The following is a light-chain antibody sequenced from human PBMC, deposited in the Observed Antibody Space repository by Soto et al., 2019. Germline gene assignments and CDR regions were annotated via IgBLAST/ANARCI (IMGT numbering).Light chain of an antibody. CDR3: QHYNSYSEA. V-gene: IGKV1-5*03. CDR2: KAS. Sequence: DIQMTQSPSTLSGSVGDRVTITFRASQTISSWLAWYQQKPGKAPKLLIYKASTLKSGVPSRFSGSGSGTEFTLTISSLQPDDFATYYCQHYNSYSEAFGQGTKLDIK. CDR1: QTISSW. J-gene: IGKJ1*01.